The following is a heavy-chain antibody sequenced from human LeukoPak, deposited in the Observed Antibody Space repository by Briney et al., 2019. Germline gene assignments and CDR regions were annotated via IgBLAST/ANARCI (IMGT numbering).Heavy chain of an antibody. CDR1: GFAFNSYA. D-gene: IGHD5-18*01. Sequence: PGGSLRLSCVASGFAFNSYAMSWVRQAPGKGLEWVSASSGSGGSTHYADSVKGRFTISRDNSKNTLYLQMNSLTAVDTAVYFCARRGYTYASLDDWGQGTLVTVSS. J-gene: IGHJ4*02. V-gene: IGHV3-23*01. CDR3: ARRGYTYASLDD. CDR2: SSGSGGST.